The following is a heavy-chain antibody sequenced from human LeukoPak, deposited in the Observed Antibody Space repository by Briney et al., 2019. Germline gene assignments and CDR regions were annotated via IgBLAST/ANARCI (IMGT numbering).Heavy chain of an antibody. D-gene: IGHD6-13*01. J-gene: IGHJ4*02. Sequence: SETLSLTCTASGGSFSSYYWSWIRQPAGKGLEWIGRIYTSGSTNYNPSLKSRVTISVDTSKNQFSLKLSSVTAADTAVYYCARGLMMAVAGRGEFHYWGQGTLVTVSS. V-gene: IGHV4-4*07. CDR2: IYTSGST. CDR3: ARGLMMAVAGRGEFHY. CDR1: GGSFSSYY.